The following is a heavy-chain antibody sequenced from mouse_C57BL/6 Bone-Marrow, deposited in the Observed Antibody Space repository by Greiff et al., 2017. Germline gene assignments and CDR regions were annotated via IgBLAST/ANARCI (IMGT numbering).Heavy chain of an antibody. V-gene: IGHV14-2*01. CDR2: IDPEDGET. J-gene: IGHJ2*01. D-gene: IGHD1-1*01. CDR3: ARGAYYGSSYKRKSYYFDY. Sequence: VQLQQSGAELVKPGASVKLSCTASGFNIKDYYMHWVKQRTEQGLEWIGRIDPEDGETKYAPKFQGKATITAETSSNTAYLQLSSLTSEDTAVYYCARGAYYGSSYKRKSYYFDYWGQGTTLTVSS. CDR1: GFNIKDYY.